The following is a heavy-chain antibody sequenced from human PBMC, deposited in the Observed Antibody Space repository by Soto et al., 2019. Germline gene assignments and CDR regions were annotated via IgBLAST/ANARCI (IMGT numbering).Heavy chain of an antibody. D-gene: IGHD3-3*01. CDR3: AKNLYGYYVNPDI. V-gene: IGHV4-59*01. Sequence: PLDPLSLPCTLSGGSIGNYYWSWIRPPPGRGLEWIRYIQYSGSTWYNPSLKSRVTISVDKSRNQFSLKVSSVTSAGAAVYFCAKNLYGYYVNPDIWGQGTMVTVSS. CDR1: GGSIGNYY. CDR2: IQYSGST. J-gene: IGHJ3*02.